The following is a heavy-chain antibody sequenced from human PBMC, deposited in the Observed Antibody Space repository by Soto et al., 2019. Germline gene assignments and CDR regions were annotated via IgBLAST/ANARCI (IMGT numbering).Heavy chain of an antibody. V-gene: IGHV4-30-4*01. Sequence: QVQLQESGPRLVKPSQTLSLTCTVSGDSIGSGDYYWTWIRQPPGKGLEWIGYIYYIGTTFYNPSLESRVNISVDTSKNQFSLRVPSVTAADTAVYYCARGSTYYGFVTWGQGTLIPVSS. J-gene: IGHJ5*02. CDR2: IYYIGTT. CDR1: GDSIGSGDYY. CDR3: ARGSTYYGFVT. D-gene: IGHD3-10*01.